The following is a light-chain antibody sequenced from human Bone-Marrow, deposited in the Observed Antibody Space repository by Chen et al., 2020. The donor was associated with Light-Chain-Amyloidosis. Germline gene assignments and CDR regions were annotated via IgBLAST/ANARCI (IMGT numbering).Light chain of an antibody. V-gene: IGKV3-20*01. CDR3: QQYGTSPLT. Sequence: EIVLTQSPGTLSLSPGEGANLSCRASQTIRSNYLTWYQQKFGQAPRLLIYGSSSRATGIPDRFTSSESRTDFTLTINRLEPEDFAMYYCQQYGTSPLTFGGGTKVEIK. CDR1: QTIRSNY. J-gene: IGKJ4*01. CDR2: GSS.